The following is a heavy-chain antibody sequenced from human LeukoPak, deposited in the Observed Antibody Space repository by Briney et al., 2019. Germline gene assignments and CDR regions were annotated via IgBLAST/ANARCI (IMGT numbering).Heavy chain of an antibody. CDR1: GYTFTSYA. D-gene: IGHD6-13*01. J-gene: IGHJ4*02. CDR2: INAGNGNT. Sequence: ASVKVSCKASGYTFTSYAMHWVRQAPGQRLEWMGWINAGNGNTKYSQKFQGRVTITRDTSASTAYMELRSLRSDDTAVYYCARGRGATCSESSCVFDLWGQGTLVTVSS. CDR3: ARGRGATCSESSCVFDL. V-gene: IGHV1-3*01.